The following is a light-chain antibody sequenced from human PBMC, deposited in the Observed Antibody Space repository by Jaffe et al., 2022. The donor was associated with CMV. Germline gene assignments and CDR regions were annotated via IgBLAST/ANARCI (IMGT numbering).Light chain of an antibody. V-gene: IGLV1-44*01. CDR1: SSNIGRNT. Sequence: QSVLTQPPSASGTPGQTVTMSCSGSSSNIGRNTVNWYQQLPGTAPKLLMFNDNQRPSGVPDRFSGSKSGTSASLAISGLQSEDAADYYCASWDDSLKGYVFGTGTKVTVL. CDR3: ASWDDSLKGYV. CDR2: NDN. J-gene: IGLJ1*01.